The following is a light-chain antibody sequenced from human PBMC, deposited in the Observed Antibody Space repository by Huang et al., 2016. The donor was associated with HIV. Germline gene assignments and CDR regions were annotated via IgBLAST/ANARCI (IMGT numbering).Light chain of an antibody. CDR2: AAS. J-gene: IGKJ3*01. CDR3: RQSHSAPVS. Sequence: DIQMTQSPSSLSASVGDRVTITCRASKSINMYLNWYQVKPGKAPKLLLNAASSLHSGVPARFSGSGSGTDFTLTISSLQPEDFATYYCRQSHSAPVSFGPGTRVEIK. V-gene: IGKV1-39*01. CDR1: KSINMY.